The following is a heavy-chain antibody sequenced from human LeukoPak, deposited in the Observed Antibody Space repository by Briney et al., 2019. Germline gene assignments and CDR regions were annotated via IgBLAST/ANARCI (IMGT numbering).Heavy chain of an antibody. J-gene: IGHJ6*02. V-gene: IGHV4-34*01. D-gene: IGHD6-6*01. CDR2: INHSGST. CDR3: ARYSSSYHYYYGMDV. CDR1: GGSFSGYY. Sequence: PSETLSLTCAVYGGSFSGYYWSWIRQPPGKGLEWIGEINHSGSTNYNPSLKSRVTTSVDTSKNQFPLKLSSVTAADTAVYYCARYSSSYHYYYGMDVWGQGTTVTVSS.